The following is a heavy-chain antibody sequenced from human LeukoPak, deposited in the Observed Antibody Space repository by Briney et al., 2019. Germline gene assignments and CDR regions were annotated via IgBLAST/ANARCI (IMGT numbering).Heavy chain of an antibody. CDR2: ITRSSSNL. CDR1: GLTFTYSD. CDR3: ARNFDS. V-gene: IGHV3-69-1*02. Sequence: GGSLRLSCVASGLTFTYSDFNWIRQAPGKGLEWLSTITRSSSNLYYSDSVKGRFTTSRDDAKDSVYLQMENLRVEDTAIYYCARNFDSWGQGTLVTVSS. J-gene: IGHJ4*02.